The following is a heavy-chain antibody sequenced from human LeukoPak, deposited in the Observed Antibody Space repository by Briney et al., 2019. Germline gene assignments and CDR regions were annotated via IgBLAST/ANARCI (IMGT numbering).Heavy chain of an antibody. CDR3: ARDHLANLASRLFDP. D-gene: IGHD3-3*01. V-gene: IGHV4-34*01. CDR2: VNESGGT. J-gene: IGHJ5*02. CDR1: IDSFSNYH. Sequence: SETLSLTCAVYIDSFSNYHWNWIRQTPAKGMEWIGEVNESGGTNISPSLKSRVTISVDTSKNQFSLKLSSVTAADTAVYYCARDHLANLASRLFDPWGQGTLVTVSS.